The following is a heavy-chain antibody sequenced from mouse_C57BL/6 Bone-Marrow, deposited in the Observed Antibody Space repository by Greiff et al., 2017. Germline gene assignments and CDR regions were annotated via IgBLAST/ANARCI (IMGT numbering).Heavy chain of an antibody. D-gene: IGHD1-1*01. CDR3: ARWGYYYGRG. J-gene: IGHJ2*01. V-gene: IGHV1-81*01. Sequence: QVQLQQSGAELARPGASVKLSCKASGYTFASYGISWVKQRTGQGLEWIGEIYPRSGNTYSNEKFKGKATLTADKSSSTAYMELRSLTSEDSAVYFCARWGYYYGRGWGQGTTLTVSS. CDR2: IYPRSGNT. CDR1: GYTFASYG.